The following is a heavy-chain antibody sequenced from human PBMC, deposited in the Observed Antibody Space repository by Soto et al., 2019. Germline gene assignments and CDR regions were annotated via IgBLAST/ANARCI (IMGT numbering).Heavy chain of an antibody. J-gene: IGHJ5*02. CDR2: IYPGDSDT. Sequence: PGESLKISCKGSGYSFTSYWIGCVRQMPGKGLEWMGIIYPGDSDTRYSPSFQGQVTISADKSISTAYLQWSSLKASDTAMYYCASTSIAAAGKDYNWFDPWGQGTLVTVS. D-gene: IGHD6-13*01. CDR3: ASTSIAAAGKDYNWFDP. CDR1: GYSFTSYW. V-gene: IGHV5-51*01.